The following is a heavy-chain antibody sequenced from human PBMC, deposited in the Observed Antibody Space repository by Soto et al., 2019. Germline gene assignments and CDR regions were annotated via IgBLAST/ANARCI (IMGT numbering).Heavy chain of an antibody. CDR1: GYTFTSYA. CDR3: ARGPGGPDGPGDY. V-gene: IGHV1-3*01. J-gene: IGHJ4*02. D-gene: IGHD2-15*01. CDR2: INAGNDNT. Sequence: QVQLVQSGAEVKKPGASVKVSCKASGYTFTSYAMHWVRQAPGQRLEWMGWINAGNDNTKYSQKFQGRVTITRDTSAITAYMELSSLRSEDTAVYYCARGPGGPDGPGDYWGQGTLVTVSS.